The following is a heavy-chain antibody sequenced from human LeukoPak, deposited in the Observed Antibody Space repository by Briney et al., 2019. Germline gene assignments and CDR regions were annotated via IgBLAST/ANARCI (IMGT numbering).Heavy chain of an antibody. CDR1: GGSISSYY. CDR3: ARRFTATEGKYYDFWSGYHAPSYYYMDV. V-gene: IGHV4-59*12. Sequence: SETLSLTCTVSGGSISSYYWSWIRQPPGKGLEWIGYIYYSGSTNYNPSLKSRVTISVDTSKNQFSLKLSSVTAADTAVYYCARRFTATEGKYYDFWSGYHAPSYYYMDVWGKGTTVTVSS. CDR2: IYYSGST. J-gene: IGHJ6*03. D-gene: IGHD3-3*01.